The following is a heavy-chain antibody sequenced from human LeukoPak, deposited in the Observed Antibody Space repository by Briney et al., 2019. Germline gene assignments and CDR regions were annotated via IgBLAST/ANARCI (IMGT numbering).Heavy chain of an antibody. CDR3: ARAYHSYSSSWYFVY. V-gene: IGHV1-18*01. CDR2: ISTYNGDT. CDR1: GYTFTTYG. J-gene: IGHJ4*02. D-gene: IGHD6-13*01. Sequence: GASVKVSCKASGYTFTTYGISWVRQAPGQGLEWMGWISTYNGDTNYAQKLQGRVTMTTDTSTSTACMELRSLRSDDTAVYYCARAYHSYSSSWYFVYWGQGTLVTVSS.